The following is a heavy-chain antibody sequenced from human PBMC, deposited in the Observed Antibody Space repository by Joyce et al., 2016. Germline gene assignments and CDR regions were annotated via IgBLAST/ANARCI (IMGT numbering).Heavy chain of an antibody. Sequence: QVQLQQWGAGLLKPSETLSLTCAVYGGSFSGYYWSWIRQPPGKGLEWIGEINHSGSTNYNPSLESRVTISVDTSKNQFSLRLSSVTAADTAVYYCARGLSAFDYSNYAGYDYRGQGTLVTVSS. J-gene: IGHJ4*02. CDR2: INHSGST. CDR3: ARGLSAFDYSNYAGYDY. V-gene: IGHV4-34*01. D-gene: IGHD4-11*01. CDR1: GGSFSGYY.